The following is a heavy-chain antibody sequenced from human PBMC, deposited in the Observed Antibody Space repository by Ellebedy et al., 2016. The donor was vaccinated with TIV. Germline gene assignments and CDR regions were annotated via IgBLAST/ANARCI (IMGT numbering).Heavy chain of an antibody. CDR2: ISAYNGDT. CDR1: GYSFPDYG. Sequence: AASVKVSCKTSGYSFPDYGISWVRQAPGQGLEGMGWISAYNGDTNYALKLQDRVTMTIDTSTSTAYMELGSLRSGDTAVYYCAREFHYYDKSGFYPFGYWGQGTLVTVSS. D-gene: IGHD3-22*01. CDR3: AREFHYYDKSGFYPFGY. J-gene: IGHJ4*02. V-gene: IGHV1-18*01.